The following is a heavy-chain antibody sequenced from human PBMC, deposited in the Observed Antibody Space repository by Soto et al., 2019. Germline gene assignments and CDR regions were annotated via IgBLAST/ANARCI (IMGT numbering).Heavy chain of an antibody. V-gene: IGHV4-34*01. CDR2: INHSGST. Sequence: QVQLQQWGAGLLKPSETLSLTCAVYGGSFSGYYWSWIRQPPGKGLEWIGEINHSGSTNYNPSLKSRVTISVDTSKNQFSLKLSSVTAADTAVYYCARRVLLWFGGIDPWGQGTLVTVSS. J-gene: IGHJ5*02. CDR3: ARRVLLWFGGIDP. D-gene: IGHD3-10*01. CDR1: GGSFSGYY.